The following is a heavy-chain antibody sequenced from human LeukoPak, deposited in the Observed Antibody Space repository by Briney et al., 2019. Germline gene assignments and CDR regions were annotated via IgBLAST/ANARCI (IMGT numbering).Heavy chain of an antibody. CDR3: ARDHSYYDSGSYSNVDY. CDR1: GYXFTAYY. V-gene: IGHV1-2*02. D-gene: IGHD3-10*01. J-gene: IGHJ4*02. Sequence: ASVKVSCRASGYXFTAYYIHWVRQAPGQGLEWMGWINPNSGGTNYAQKFQGRVTMTRDTSSSTAYMELSRLRSDDTAVYYCARDHSYYDSGSYSNVDYWGQGTLVTVSS. CDR2: INPNSGGT.